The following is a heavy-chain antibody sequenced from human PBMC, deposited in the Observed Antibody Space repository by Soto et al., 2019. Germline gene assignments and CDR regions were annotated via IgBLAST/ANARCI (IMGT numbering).Heavy chain of an antibody. CDR1: GFTFSSYA. V-gene: IGHV3-23*01. CDR2: LSGSGGST. D-gene: IGHD3-9*01. J-gene: IGHJ3*02. Sequence: PGGSLRLSCAASGFTFSSYAMSWVRQAPGKGLEWVSALSGSGGSTYYADSVKGRFTISRDNSKNTLYLQMNSLRAEDTAVYYCARDHGRYFDRGDAFDIWGQGTMVTISS. CDR3: ARDHGRYFDRGDAFDI.